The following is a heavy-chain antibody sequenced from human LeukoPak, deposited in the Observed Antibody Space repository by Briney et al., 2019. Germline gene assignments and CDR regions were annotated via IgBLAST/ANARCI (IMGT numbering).Heavy chain of an antibody. D-gene: IGHD6-13*01. CDR1: GYTFTSYY. J-gene: IGHJ1*01. V-gene: IGHV1-46*01. Sequence: ASVKVSCKASGYTFTSYYMHWARQAPGQGLEWMGIINPSGGSTSYAQKFQGRVTMTRDTSTSTVYMELSSLRSEDTAVYYCARDSDGIAAWARAEYFQHWGQGTLVTVSS. CDR3: ARDSDGIAAWARAEYFQH. CDR2: INPSGGST.